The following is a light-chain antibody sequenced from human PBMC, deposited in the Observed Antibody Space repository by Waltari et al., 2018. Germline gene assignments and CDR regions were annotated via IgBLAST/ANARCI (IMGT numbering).Light chain of an antibody. CDR1: SSDIGGYNY. V-gene: IGLV2-14*01. CDR2: DAS. Sequence: QSALTQPASVSGSPGQSITISCTGTSSDIGGYNYASWYQQHPGRAPKRIIYDASKRPPGVSVRFSGSKSGNTASLTISGLQAEDEADYDCSSYTRVSASVVFGGGTKLTVL. CDR3: SSYTRVSASVV. J-gene: IGLJ2*01.